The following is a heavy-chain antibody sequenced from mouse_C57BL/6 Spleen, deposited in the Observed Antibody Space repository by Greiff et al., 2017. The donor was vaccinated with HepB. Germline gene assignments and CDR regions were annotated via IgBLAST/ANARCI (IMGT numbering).Heavy chain of an antibody. CDR2: INPYNGGT. CDR1: GYTFTDYY. J-gene: IGHJ4*01. V-gene: IGHV1-19*01. D-gene: IGHD1-1*01. Sequence: VQLKQSGPVLVKPGASVKMSCKASGYTFTDYYMNWVKQSHGKSLEWIGVINPYNGGTSYNQKFKGKATLTVDKSSSTAYMELNSLTSEDSAVYYCARGGSSYAMDYWGQGTSVTVSS. CDR3: ARGGSSYAMDY.